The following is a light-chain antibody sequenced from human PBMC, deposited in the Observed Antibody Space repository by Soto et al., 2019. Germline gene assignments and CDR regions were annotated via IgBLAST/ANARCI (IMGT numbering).Light chain of an antibody. CDR3: QQYRAWPRT. Sequence: EIVLTQSPGTPSVSPGERVTLSCRASQSVDIDLAWYQQKPGQAPRLLIYGASTRATDMPGRFRGSGAGAEFTLTISSLQSEDSAVYYCQQYRAWPRTFGQGTKVEIK. CDR2: GAS. V-gene: IGKV3D-15*01. CDR1: QSVDID. J-gene: IGKJ1*01.